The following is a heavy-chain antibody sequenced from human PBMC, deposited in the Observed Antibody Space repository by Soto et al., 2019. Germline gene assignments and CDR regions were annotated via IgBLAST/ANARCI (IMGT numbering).Heavy chain of an antibody. CDR2: IIPIFGTR. D-gene: IGHD2-15*01. V-gene: IGHV1-69*13. Sequence: RASVKVSCKASGGTFSNYAITWVRQAPGQGLEWLGRIIPIFGTRDYAQKFQGRVTISADESTTTAYMELSSLRSDDTAVYYCAKDGGREGYCGHRFDPWGQGTLVTASS. CDR1: GGTFSNYA. CDR3: AKDGGREGYCGHRFDP. J-gene: IGHJ5*02.